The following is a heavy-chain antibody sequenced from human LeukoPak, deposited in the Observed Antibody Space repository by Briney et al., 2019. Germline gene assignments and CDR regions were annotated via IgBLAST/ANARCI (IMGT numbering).Heavy chain of an antibody. CDR2: IYTSGST. CDR3: ARGGYDYVWGSYRAIIFDY. V-gene: IGHV4-4*07. CDR1: GGSISSYY. J-gene: IGHJ4*02. D-gene: IGHD3-16*02. Sequence: SETLSLTCTVSGGSISSYYWSWIRQPAGKGLEWIGRIYTSGSTNYNPSLKSRVTMSVDTSKNQFSLKLSSVTAADTAVYYCARGGYDYVWGSYRAIIFDYWGQGTLVTVSS.